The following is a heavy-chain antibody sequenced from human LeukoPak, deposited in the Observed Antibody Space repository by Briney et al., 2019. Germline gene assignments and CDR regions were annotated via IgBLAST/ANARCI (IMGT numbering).Heavy chain of an antibody. Sequence: QPGGSLRLSCAASGFTFITYWMSWVRQPPGRGLEWVANIKQDGSEKYYVDSVKGRFTISRDNAKNSLYLQMNSLRAEDTAMYYCARDSAGNDYWGQGTLVTVSS. D-gene: IGHD6-13*01. CDR1: GFTFITYW. V-gene: IGHV3-7*01. CDR2: IKQDGSEK. CDR3: ARDSAGNDY. J-gene: IGHJ4*02.